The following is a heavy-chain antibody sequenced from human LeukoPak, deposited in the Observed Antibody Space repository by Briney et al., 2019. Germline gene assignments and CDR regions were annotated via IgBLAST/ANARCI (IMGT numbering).Heavy chain of an antibody. CDR1: GGSTSSYY. V-gene: IGHV4-59*01. Sequence: SETLSLTCTVSGGSTSSYYWSWIRQPPGEGLEWIGYIYYSGSTNYNPSLKSRVTISVDTSKNQFSLRLTSVTAADTAVYYCARLSPLTGAYYYMDVWGKGTRSPSP. CDR2: IYYSGST. J-gene: IGHJ6*03. CDR3: ARLSPLTGAYYYMDV. D-gene: IGHD7-27*01.